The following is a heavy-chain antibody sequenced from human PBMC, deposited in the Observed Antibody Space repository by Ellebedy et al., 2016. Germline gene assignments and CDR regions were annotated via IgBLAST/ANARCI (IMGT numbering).Heavy chain of an antibody. CDR2: IYYGGRP. CDR1: GASISSTTYY. D-gene: IGHD6-13*01. J-gene: IGHJ4*02. V-gene: IGHV4-39*07. Sequence: GSLRLSCPVSGASISSTTYYWGWIRQPPGKGLEWIGSIYYGGRPYYNPSLKSRVTISVDTSKNQFSLKLSSVTAADTAVYYCASEYSSSLIYLDYWGQGILVTVSS. CDR3: ASEYSSSLIYLDY.